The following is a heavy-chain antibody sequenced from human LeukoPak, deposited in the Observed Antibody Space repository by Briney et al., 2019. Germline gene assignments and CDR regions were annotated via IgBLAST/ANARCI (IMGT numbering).Heavy chain of an antibody. V-gene: IGHV3-21*01. J-gene: IGHJ4*02. D-gene: IGHD3-22*01. CDR3: ARDAGYYYDSSGQRSKDYFDY. CDR2: ISSSSSYI. CDR1: GFTFSSYS. Sequence: GGSLRLSCAASGFTFSSYSMNWVRQAPGKGLEWVSSISSSSSYIYYADSVKGRFTISRDNAKNSLYLQMNSLRAEDTAVYYCARDAGYYYDSSGQRSKDYFDYWGRGTLVTVSS.